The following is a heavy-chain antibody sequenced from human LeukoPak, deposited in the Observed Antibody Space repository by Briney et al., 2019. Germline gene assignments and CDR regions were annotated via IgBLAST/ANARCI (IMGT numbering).Heavy chain of an antibody. CDR1: GFTFSDYY. Sequence: GGSLRLSCAASGFTFSDYYMSWIRQAPGKGLEWVSYISSSASTIYYADSVKGRFTISRDNSKNTLYLQMNSLRADDTAVYYCARGLGTYSFGLRDYFDYWGQGTLVTVSS. J-gene: IGHJ4*02. V-gene: IGHV3-11*04. D-gene: IGHD5-18*01. CDR3: ARGLGTYSFGLRDYFDY. CDR2: ISSSASTI.